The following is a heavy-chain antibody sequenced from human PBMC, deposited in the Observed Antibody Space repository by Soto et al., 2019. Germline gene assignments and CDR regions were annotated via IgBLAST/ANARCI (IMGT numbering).Heavy chain of an antibody. D-gene: IGHD6-19*01. CDR3: ARDKGSSGPRLQAFDI. J-gene: IGHJ3*02. V-gene: IGHV3-33*01. CDR1: GFTFSSYV. Sequence: GGSLRRSCAASGFTFSSYVMHWVRQAPGKGLEWVAVIWYDGSNKYYADSVKGRFTISRDNSKNTLYLQMNSLRAEDTAVYYCARDKGSSGPRLQAFDIWGQGTMVTVSS. CDR2: IWYDGSNK.